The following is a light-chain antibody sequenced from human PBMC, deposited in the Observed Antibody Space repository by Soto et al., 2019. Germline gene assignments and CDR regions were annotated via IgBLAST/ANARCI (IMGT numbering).Light chain of an antibody. Sequence: IQRTQSPSSLAAYVGDRVTITCRACQTISHYLHWYQQKPGKAPELLIYAASILQSGVPSRFSGSGSGTDFTLTITSLQPEDFAIYYCLQDYTYPRTFGGGTKADIK. CDR1: QTISHY. CDR2: AAS. J-gene: IGKJ4*01. V-gene: IGKV1-6*01. CDR3: LQDYTYPRT.